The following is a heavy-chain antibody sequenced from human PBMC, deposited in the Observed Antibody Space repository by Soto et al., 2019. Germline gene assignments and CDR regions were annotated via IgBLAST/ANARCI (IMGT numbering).Heavy chain of an antibody. CDR3: ARGRYGDY. CDR1: GYDFTTYG. J-gene: IGHJ4*02. CDR2: ISAHNGNT. V-gene: IGHV1-18*01. D-gene: IGHD1-1*01. Sequence: QVHLVQSGAEVKKPGASVKVSCKGSGYDFTTYGITWVRQAPGQGLEWMAWISAHNGNTDYAQKLQGRVTGTRYASTSTAYMELRSLRSDDTAVYYCARGRYGDYWGQGARVTVSS.